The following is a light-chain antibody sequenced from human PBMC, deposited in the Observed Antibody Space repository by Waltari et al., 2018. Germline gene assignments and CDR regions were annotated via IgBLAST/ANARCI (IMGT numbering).Light chain of an antibody. J-gene: IGKJ3*01. CDR1: QSISTH. CDR3: QQSYNTPRT. Sequence: DIQMTQSPSSLSASVVDRVSITCRASQSISTHLNRYQQKPGKAPKLLIYAASNLQSGVPSRFSGRGSETDFTLTISSLQPEDFAVYYCQQSYNTPRTFGPGTKVDIK. CDR2: AAS. V-gene: IGKV1-39*01.